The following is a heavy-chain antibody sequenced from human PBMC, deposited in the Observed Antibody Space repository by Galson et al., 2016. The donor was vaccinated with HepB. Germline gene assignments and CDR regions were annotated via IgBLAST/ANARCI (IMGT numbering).Heavy chain of an antibody. CDR1: GFNFSSYG. J-gene: IGHJ6*02. Sequence: SLRLSCAASGFNFSSYGMHWVRQAPGKGLQWVAFIWYDGSNKYSADSVKGRFTISRDNAKNTVYLQMDSLRVEDTAVYYCARASGDGVWRGSLVRLGLNYFGMDVWGPGTTVTVSS. D-gene: IGHD3-3*01. CDR2: IWYDGSNK. V-gene: IGHV3-33*03. CDR3: ARASGDGVWRGSLVRLGLNYFGMDV.